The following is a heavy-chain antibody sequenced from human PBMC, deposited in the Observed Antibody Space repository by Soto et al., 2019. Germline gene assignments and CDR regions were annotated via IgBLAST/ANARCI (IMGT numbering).Heavy chain of an antibody. D-gene: IGHD3-3*01. V-gene: IGHV1-8*01. CDR1: GYSFTSYD. Sequence: ASVKVSCKASGYSFTSYDINWVRQATGQGLEWMGWMNPNSGNTGYAQKFQGRVTMTRNTSISTAYMELSSLRSEDTAVYYCARGGGVSRVAFNYYYYYYMDVWGKGTTVTVSS. CDR3: ARGGGVSRVAFNYYYYYYMDV. J-gene: IGHJ6*03. CDR2: MNPNSGNT.